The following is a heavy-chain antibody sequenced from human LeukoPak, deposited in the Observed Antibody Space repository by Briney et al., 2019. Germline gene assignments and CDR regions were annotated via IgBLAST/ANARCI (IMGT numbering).Heavy chain of an antibody. Sequence: GGSLRLSCKASGLTFSDCYESWIRQAPEEGLEWVSYISSSGTTIDYAASVNGRFTISRDNAKNSLNLQMNSLRAEDTAGYYCARDGSTMVRGVSSVYYYYMDVWGKGTTVTVSS. V-gene: IGHV3-11*01. D-gene: IGHD3-10*01. CDR3: ARDGSTMVRGVSSVYYYYMDV. J-gene: IGHJ6*03. CDR1: GLTFSDCY. CDR2: ISSSGTTI.